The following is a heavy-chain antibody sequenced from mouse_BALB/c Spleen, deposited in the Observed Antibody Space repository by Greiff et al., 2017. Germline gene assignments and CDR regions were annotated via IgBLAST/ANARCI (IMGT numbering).Heavy chain of an antibody. CDR1: GYTFSSYW. D-gene: IGHD2-4*01. J-gene: IGHJ1*01. CDR2: ILPGSGST. CDR3: ARGEDYDAYGYFDV. V-gene: IGHV1-9*01. Sequence: QVQLKESGAELMKPGASVKISCKATGYTFSSYWIEWVKQRPGHGLEWIGEILPGSGSTNYNEKFKGKATFTADTSSNTAYMQLSSLTSEDSAVYYCARGEDYDAYGYFDVWGAGTTVTVSS.